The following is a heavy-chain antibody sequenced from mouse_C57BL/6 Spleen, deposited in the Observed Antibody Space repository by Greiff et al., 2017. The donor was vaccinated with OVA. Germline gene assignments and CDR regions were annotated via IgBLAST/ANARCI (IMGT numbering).Heavy chain of an antibody. CDR3: ARPLITTVVATGAMDY. Sequence: DVKLVESGGGLVQPGGSLKLSCAASGFTFSDYYMYWVRQTPEKRLEWVAYISNGGGSTYYPDTVKGRFTISRDNATNTLYLQMSRLKSEDTAMYYGARPLITTVVATGAMDYWGQGTSVTVSS. D-gene: IGHD1-1*01. CDR1: GFTFSDYY. CDR2: ISNGGGST. V-gene: IGHV5-12*01. J-gene: IGHJ4*01.